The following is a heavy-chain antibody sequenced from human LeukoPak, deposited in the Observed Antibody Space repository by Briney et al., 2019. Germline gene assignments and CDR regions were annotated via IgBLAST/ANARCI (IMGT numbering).Heavy chain of an antibody. CDR3: ARRITIFGVLDYFDY. V-gene: IGHV1-8*03. J-gene: IGHJ4*02. D-gene: IGHD3-3*01. Sequence: ASVKVSCKASGYTFTSYDINWVRQATGQGLEWMGWMNPNSGNTGYAQKFQGRVTITRNTSISTAYMELSSLRSEDTAVYYCARRITIFGVLDYFDYWGQGTLVTVSS. CDR2: MNPNSGNT. CDR1: GYTFTSYD.